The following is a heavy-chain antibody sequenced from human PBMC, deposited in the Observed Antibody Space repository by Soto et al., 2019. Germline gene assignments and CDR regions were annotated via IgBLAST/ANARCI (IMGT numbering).Heavy chain of an antibody. Sequence: GGSLRLSCAASGFSFVNYAMNWVRQAPGKGLWWVSGLSGSGTSTYYADSVKGRFTISRDNSRDTLFLQMNSLTADDTAVYYCAKATTNGGWFNPFDSWGQGALVTFSS. CDR1: GFSFVNYA. D-gene: IGHD6-19*01. CDR2: LSGSGTST. CDR3: AKATTNGGWFNPFDS. V-gene: IGHV3-23*01. J-gene: IGHJ4*02.